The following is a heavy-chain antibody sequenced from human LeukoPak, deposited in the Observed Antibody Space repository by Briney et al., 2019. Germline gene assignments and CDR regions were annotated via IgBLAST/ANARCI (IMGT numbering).Heavy chain of an antibody. V-gene: IGHV3-53*01. CDR2: IYSGGST. D-gene: IGHD3-9*01. J-gene: IGHJ4*02. Sequence: GGSLRLSCAASGFTVSSNYMSWVRQAPGKGLEWVLVIYSGGSTYYADSVKGRFTISRDNAKNSLYLQMNNLRVEDTAMYYCAGGTGFIIKDWGQGTLVTVSS. CDR1: GFTVSSNY. CDR3: AGGTGFIIKD.